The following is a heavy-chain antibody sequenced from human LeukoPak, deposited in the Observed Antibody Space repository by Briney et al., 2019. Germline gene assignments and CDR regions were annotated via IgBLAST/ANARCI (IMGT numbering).Heavy chain of an antibody. V-gene: IGHV1-58*01. CDR2: IVVGSGNT. Sequence: SVTVSCKASGFTFTISAVQWVRQARGQRLEWIGWIVVGSGNTNYAQKFQERVTITRDMSTSTAYMELSSLRSEDTAVYYCAAGSSGWYSDAFDIWGQGTMVTVSS. J-gene: IGHJ3*02. D-gene: IGHD6-19*01. CDR1: GFTFTISA. CDR3: AAGSSGWYSDAFDI.